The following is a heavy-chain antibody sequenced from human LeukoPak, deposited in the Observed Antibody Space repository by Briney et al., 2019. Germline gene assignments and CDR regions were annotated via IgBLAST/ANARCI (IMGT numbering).Heavy chain of an antibody. CDR1: GFTFSSYA. Sequence: QPGGSLRLSCAASGFTFSSYAMRWVRQAPGKGLERVSAVSGSGGSTYYADSVKGRFTISRDNSKNTLYLQMNSLRAEDTAVYYCAKEPLRYDGRYYYGMDVWGQGTAVTVSS. V-gene: IGHV3-23*01. D-gene: IGHD3-9*01. CDR3: AKEPLRYDGRYYYGMDV. J-gene: IGHJ6*02. CDR2: VSGSGGST.